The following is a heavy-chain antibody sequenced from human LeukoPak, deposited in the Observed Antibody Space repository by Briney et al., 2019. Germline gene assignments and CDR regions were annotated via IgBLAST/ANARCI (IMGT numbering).Heavy chain of an antibody. V-gene: IGHV3-48*04. CDR1: GFTFSDYS. Sequence: GGSLRLSCAASGFTFSDYSMNWVRQAPGKGLEWISYISSSSSTIYYADSVKGRFTISRDNAKNSLYLQMNSLRAEDTAVYYCARAIDIVVVPAAMRGYYFDYWGQGTLVTVSS. J-gene: IGHJ4*02. D-gene: IGHD2-2*01. CDR2: ISSSSSTI. CDR3: ARAIDIVVVPAAMRGYYFDY.